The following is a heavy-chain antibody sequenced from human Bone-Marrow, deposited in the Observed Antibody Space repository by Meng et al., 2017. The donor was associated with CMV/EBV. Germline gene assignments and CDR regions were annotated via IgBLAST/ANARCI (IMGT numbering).Heavy chain of an antibody. J-gene: IGHJ5*02. CDR2: INPSGGSR. D-gene: IGHD3-10*01. Sequence: ASVKVSCKASGYTFTSYYIHWVRQAPGQGLEWMGIINPSGGSRSYAQKFQGSVTMTRDTSTSTAYMELSSLRSEDTAVYYCARDVHLARGWLDPWGQGTLVTVSS. CDR3: ARDVHLARGWLDP. CDR1: GYTFTSYY. V-gene: IGHV1-46*01.